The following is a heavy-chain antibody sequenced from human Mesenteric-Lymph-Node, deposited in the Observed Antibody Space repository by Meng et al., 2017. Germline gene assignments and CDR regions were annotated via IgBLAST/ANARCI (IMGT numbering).Heavy chain of an antibody. D-gene: IGHD3-22*01. V-gene: IGHV1-18*01. CDR1: GYNFITYG. CDR2: IATYKGNT. J-gene: IGHJ4*02. CDR3: ARGPSGYYYLPLDY. Sequence: HVQRVQAGGGVKRPGASVKVSCKPSGYNFITYGIKWERQAPGQGLEWVGWIATYKGNTNYARELYRRVTMTTDTSTSTAYMELRSLRSADTAVYYCARGPSGYYYLPLDYWGQGTLVTVSS.